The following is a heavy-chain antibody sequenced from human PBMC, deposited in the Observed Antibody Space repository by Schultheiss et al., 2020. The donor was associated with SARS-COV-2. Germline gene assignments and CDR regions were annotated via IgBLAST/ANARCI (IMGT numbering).Heavy chain of an antibody. J-gene: IGHJ6*02. CDR1: GGSISSYY. Sequence: SETLSLTCTVSGGSISSYYWSWIRQPPGKGLEWIGYIYYSGSTNYNPSLKSRVTISVDTSKNQFSLKLSSVTAADTAVYYCARGGPTLATVTTSYYYYGMDVWGQGTAVTVSS. V-gene: IGHV4-59*12. CDR2: IYYSGST. CDR3: ARGGPTLATVTTSYYYYGMDV. D-gene: IGHD4-17*01.